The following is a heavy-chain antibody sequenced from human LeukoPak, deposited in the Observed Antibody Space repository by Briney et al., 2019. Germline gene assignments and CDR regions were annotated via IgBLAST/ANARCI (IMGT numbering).Heavy chain of an antibody. Sequence: SETLSLTCTVSGGSISTGGYYWSWVRQHPGKGLEWIGYIYYSGSTYYNPSLESRVTISLDTFNNHFSLKLSSVTAADTAVYYCARYDSGTFYKANWFDPWGQGTLVTVSS. V-gene: IGHV4-31*03. CDR3: ARYDSGTFYKANWFDP. J-gene: IGHJ5*02. D-gene: IGHD3-10*01. CDR2: IYYSGST. CDR1: GGSISTGGYY.